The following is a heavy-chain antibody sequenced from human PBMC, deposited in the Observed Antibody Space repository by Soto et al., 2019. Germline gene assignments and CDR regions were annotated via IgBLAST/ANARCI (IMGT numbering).Heavy chain of an antibody. CDR3: VKIALERPLYYYYYYMDV. CDR2: ISYDGSNK. J-gene: IGHJ6*03. Sequence: GGSLRLSCAASGFTFSSYGMHWVRQAPGKGLEWVAVISYDGSNKYYADSVKGRFTISRDNSKNTLYLQMNSLRAEDTAVYYCVKIALERPLYYYYYYMDVWGKGTTVTVSS. V-gene: IGHV3-30*18. CDR1: GFTFSSYG. D-gene: IGHD1-1*01.